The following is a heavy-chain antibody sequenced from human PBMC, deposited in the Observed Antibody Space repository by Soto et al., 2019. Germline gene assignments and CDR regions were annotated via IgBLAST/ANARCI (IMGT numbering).Heavy chain of an antibody. CDR1: GYTCTNYG. V-gene: IGHV1-18*01. CDR3: ARGPDPTYFDY. J-gene: IGHJ4*02. Sequence: QVQLVQSGGEVEKPGASVKVSCKASGYTCTNYGINWVRQAPGLGLEWMGWINVYNGYTNYAQKFQARVTMTTDTSTNSVYMELRSLRSDDTAVYYCARGPDPTYFDYWGQGTLVSVSS. CDR2: INVYNGYT.